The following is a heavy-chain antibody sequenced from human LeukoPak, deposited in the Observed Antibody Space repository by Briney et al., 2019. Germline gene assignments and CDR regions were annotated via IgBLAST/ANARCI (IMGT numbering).Heavy chain of an antibody. CDR1: GFTFSSYG. Sequence: GGTLRPSCAASGFTFSSYGMSWVRQAPGKGLEWVSAISGSGGSTYYAYSVKGRFTISRDNSKNTLYLQMNSLRAENTAVYYCAKGRGYFDYWGQGTLVTVSS. V-gene: IGHV3-23*01. J-gene: IGHJ4*02. CDR3: AKGRGYFDY. CDR2: ISGSGGST.